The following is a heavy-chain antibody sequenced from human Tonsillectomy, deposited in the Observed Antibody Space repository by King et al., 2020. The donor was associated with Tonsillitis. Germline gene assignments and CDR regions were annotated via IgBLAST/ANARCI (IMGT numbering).Heavy chain of an antibody. V-gene: IGHV1-2*02. CDR3: ARNWGGYDLDPFDY. D-gene: IGHD5-12*01. CDR1: GYTFTGYY. J-gene: IGHJ4*02. Sequence: VQLVESGAEVKKPGASVKVSCKASGYTFTGYYMHWVRQAPGLGLEWMGWINPNSGGTNYAQKFQGRVTMTRDTSISTAYMELSRLRSDDTAVYYCARNWGGYDLDPFDYWGQGTLVTVSS. CDR2: INPNSGGT.